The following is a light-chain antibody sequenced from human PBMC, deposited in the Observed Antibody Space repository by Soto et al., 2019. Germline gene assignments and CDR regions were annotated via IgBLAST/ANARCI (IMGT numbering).Light chain of an antibody. CDR1: QSISRW. CDR3: QQYDSLPFN. V-gene: IGKV1-5*01. Sequence: DSQMTQSLSTLPSSVGDSVTITGFASQSISRWLAWYQQKPGKAPKLLISDAYNLETGVTSRFSASASGTDFTLTIRSMQPEDIANYYCQQYDSLPFNLGGWTKV. J-gene: IGKJ4*01. CDR2: DAY.